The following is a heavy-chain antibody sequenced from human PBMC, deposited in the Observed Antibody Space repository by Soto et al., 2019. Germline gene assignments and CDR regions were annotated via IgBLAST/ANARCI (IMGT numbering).Heavy chain of an antibody. V-gene: IGHV4-61*01. J-gene: IGHJ5*02. Sequence: PSETLSLTCTVSGGSVSSGSYYWSWIRQPPGKGLEWIGYIYYSGSTNYNPSLKSRVTISVDTSKNQFSLKLSSVTAADTAVYYCARGGSSSWYKGGDNWFDPWGQGTLVTVSS. CDR1: GGSVSSGSYY. CDR2: IYYSGST. CDR3: ARGGSSSWYKGGDNWFDP. D-gene: IGHD6-13*01.